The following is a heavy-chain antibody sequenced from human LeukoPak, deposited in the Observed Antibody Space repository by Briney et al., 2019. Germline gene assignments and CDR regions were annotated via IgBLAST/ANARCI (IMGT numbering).Heavy chain of an antibody. CDR1: GGTFSSYA. J-gene: IGHJ5*02. V-gene: IGHV1-69*13. CDR3: ARDNPTLVRGVIGFDP. Sequence: SVKVSCKASGGTFSSYAISWVRQAPGQGLEWMGGIIPIFGTANYAQKFQGRVTITADESTSTAYMELSSLRSEDTAVYHCARDNPTLVRGVIGFDPWGQGTLVTVSS. D-gene: IGHD3-10*01. CDR2: IIPIFGTA.